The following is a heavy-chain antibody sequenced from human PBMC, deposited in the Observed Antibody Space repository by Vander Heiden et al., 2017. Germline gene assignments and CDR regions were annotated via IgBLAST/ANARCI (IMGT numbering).Heavy chain of an antibody. D-gene: IGHD3-22*01. CDR1: GGSVSSGRYY. J-gene: IGHJ5*02. V-gene: IGHV4-61*01. CDR2: IYYSGST. CDR3: ARVHYYDSSGYYYGWFDP. Sequence: QVQLQESGPGLVKPSETLSLTCTVSGGSVSSGRYYWSWIRQPPGKGLEWIGYIYYSGSTNYNPSLKSRVTISVDTSKNQFSLKLSSVTAADTAVYYCARVHYYDSSGYYYGWFDPWGQGTLVTVSS.